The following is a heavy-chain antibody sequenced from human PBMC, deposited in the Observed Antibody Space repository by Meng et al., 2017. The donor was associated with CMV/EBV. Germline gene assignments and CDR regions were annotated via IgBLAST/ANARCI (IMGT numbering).Heavy chain of an antibody. CDR3: ARAPHVLRFRNWFDH. J-gene: IGHJ5*02. CDR2: IYYRGST. V-gene: IGHV4-30-4*08. CDR1: WCSLRDWDYY. D-gene: IGHD3-3*01. Sequence: VWMSECASGLLRPCQIISFTCTGSWCSLRDWDYYWNSVRQPPGRVMESFGCIYYRGSTYYNPSLKSRGTTSVDTSKNQFSLKLSSVTAADTAVYYCARAPHVLRFRNWFDHWGQGTLVTVSS.